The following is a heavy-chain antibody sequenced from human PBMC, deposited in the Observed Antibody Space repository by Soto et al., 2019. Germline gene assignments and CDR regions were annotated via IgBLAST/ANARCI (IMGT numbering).Heavy chain of an antibody. D-gene: IGHD1-26*01. Sequence: QVRLQESGPGLVKPSATLSLTCTVSDGSISSYYWSWIRQPPGKGLEWIGYIYGTGTTNYAPSLKNRVTMSLHTSKNQFSLTLRSVTAADTAMYYCAGFSSGTYMFGLWGPGTLVTVSS. V-gene: IGHV4-59*01. CDR1: DGSISSYY. CDR3: AGFSSGTYMFGL. CDR2: IYGTGTT. J-gene: IGHJ4*02.